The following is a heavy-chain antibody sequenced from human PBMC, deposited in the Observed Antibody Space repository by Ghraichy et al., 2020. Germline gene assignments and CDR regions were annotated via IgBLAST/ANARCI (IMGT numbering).Heavy chain of an antibody. D-gene: IGHD1-26*01. J-gene: IGHJ6*03. CDR3: ARGLNSGHYYYYYYMDV. CDR1: GGSISSYY. Sequence: SETLSLTCTVSGGSISSYYWNWIRQPPGRGLAWIGYIYYNGNTNYNPSLKSRVTISTDTSNNQFSLRLSSVTAADTAVYYCARGLNSGHYYYYYYMDVWGKGTTVTVSS. CDR2: IYYNGNT. V-gene: IGHV4-59*01.